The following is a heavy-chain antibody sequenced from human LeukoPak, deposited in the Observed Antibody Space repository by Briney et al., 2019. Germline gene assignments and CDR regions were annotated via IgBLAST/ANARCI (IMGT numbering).Heavy chain of an antibody. CDR2: IIAGGSRT. D-gene: IGHD3-22*01. V-gene: IGHV3-23*01. Sequence: GGSLRLSCAASGFTFNTYAMAWVRRAPGKGLEWVSSIIAGGSRTYYADSAKGRFTISRDNSKNTLYLQMDSLRAEDTAVYYCVKGNYYDSSGYPYYFDYWGQGTLVTVSS. CDR3: VKGNYYDSSGYPYYFDY. CDR1: GFTFNTYA. J-gene: IGHJ4*02.